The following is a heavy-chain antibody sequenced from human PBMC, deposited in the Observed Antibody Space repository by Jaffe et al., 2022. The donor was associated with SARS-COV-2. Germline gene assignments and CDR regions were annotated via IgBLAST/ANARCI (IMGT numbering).Heavy chain of an antibody. V-gene: IGHV3-73*01. Sequence: EVQLVESGGGLVQPGGSLKLSCAASGFTFSGSAMHWVRQASGKGLEWVGRIRSKANSYATAYAASVKGRFTISRDDSKNTAYLQMNSLKTEDTAVYYCTRSPTDRAAVADPMDVWGQGTTVTVSS. CDR3: TRSPTDRAAVADPMDV. J-gene: IGHJ6*02. CDR2: IRSKANSYAT. CDR1: GFTFSGSA. D-gene: IGHD6-19*01.